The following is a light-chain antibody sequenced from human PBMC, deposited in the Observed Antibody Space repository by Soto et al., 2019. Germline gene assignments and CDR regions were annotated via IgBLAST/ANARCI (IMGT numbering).Light chain of an antibody. CDR3: SSFTTSSALV. CDR2: DVS. J-gene: IGLJ2*01. CDR1: NSGIGYYNF. Sequence: QSALTQPASVSGSPGQSITISCTGTNSGIGYYNFVSWYQHHPGKAPKLMIYDVSNRPSGVSNRFSGSKSGNTASLTISGLQAEDEADYYCSSFTTSSALVFGGGTQLTVL. V-gene: IGLV2-14*03.